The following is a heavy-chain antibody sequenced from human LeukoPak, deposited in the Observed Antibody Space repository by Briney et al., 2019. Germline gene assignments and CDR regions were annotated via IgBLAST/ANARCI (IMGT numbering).Heavy chain of an antibody. CDR3: ARENGGDSSGPVMD. D-gene: IGHD3-22*01. V-gene: IGHV3-48*03. CDR2: ISASGSAI. J-gene: IGHJ4*02. Sequence: PGGSLRLSCAASRFTFSAYDMSWVRQAPGRGLEWISYISASGSAIYYADSVKGRFTISRDNAKNSLGLQMYSLRAEDTAVYYCARENGGDSSGPVMDWGQGTLVTVSS. CDR1: RFTFSAYD.